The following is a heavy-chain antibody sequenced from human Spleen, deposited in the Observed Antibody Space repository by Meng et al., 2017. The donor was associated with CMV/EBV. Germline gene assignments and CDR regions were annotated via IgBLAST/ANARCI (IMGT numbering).Heavy chain of an antibody. CDR3: ARDRLSLITMIVTGLDV. CDR1: GFTVSSKY. Sequence: GGSLRLSCAISGFTVSSKYMSWVRQAPGKGPERVSSIFSDGTAYNADSVRGRFTVSRDISKNTLYLQMNSLRADDTAIYYCARDRLSLITMIVTGLDVWGQGTTVTVSS. CDR2: IFSDGTA. J-gene: IGHJ6*02. V-gene: IGHV3-66*02. D-gene: IGHD3-22*01.